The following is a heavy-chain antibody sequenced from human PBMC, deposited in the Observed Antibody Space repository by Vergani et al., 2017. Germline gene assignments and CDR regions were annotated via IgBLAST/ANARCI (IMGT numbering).Heavy chain of an antibody. CDR3: ARAPSDYGGKGDWYFDL. J-gene: IGHJ2*01. V-gene: IGHV4-31*11. CDR2: IYYSGST. D-gene: IGHD4-23*01. CDR1: GGSISSGGYY. Sequence: QVQLQQWGAGLLKPSETLSLTCAVYGGSISSGGYYWSWIRQHPGKGLEWIGYIYYSGSTYYNPSLKSRVTISVDTSKNQFSLKLSSVTAADTAVYYCARAPSDYGGKGDWYFDLWGRGTLVTVSS.